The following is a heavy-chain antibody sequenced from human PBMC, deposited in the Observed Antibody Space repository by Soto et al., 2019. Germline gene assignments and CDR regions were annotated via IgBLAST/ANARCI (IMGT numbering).Heavy chain of an antibody. CDR3: AKDPPSYGSGSYDGFEI. Sequence: PGGSLRLSCTASGFTFSNYAMSWVRQAPGKGLEWVSAISGSGGTTYYADSVKGRFTISRGNSKNTLYLQMNSLRAEDTAVYYCAKDPPSYGSGSYDGFEIWGQGTMVTVSS. J-gene: IGHJ3*02. V-gene: IGHV3-23*01. D-gene: IGHD3-10*01. CDR2: ISGSGGTT. CDR1: GFTFSNYA.